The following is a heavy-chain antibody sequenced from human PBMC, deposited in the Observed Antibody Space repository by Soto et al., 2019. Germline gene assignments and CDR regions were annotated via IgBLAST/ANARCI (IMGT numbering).Heavy chain of an antibody. CDR2: INPNSGGT. V-gene: IGHV1-2*04. D-gene: IGHD6-13*01. J-gene: IGHJ6*02. CDR3: ARSPGIAAAGMYYYYGMDG. Sequence: ASVKVSCKASGYTFTGYYMHWVRQAPGQGLEWMGWINPNSGGTNYAQKFQGWVTMTRDTSISTAYMELSRLRSDDTAVYYCARSPGIAAAGMYYYYGMDGWGQGTTVTVSS. CDR1: GYTFTGYY.